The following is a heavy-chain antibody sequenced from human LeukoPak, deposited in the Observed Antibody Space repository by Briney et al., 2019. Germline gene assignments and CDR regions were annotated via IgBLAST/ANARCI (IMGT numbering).Heavy chain of an antibody. D-gene: IGHD6-19*01. CDR2: IIPILGIA. Sequence: GASVKVSCKASGDTFSIYAISWVRQAPGQGLEWMGRIIPILGIANYAQKFQGRVTITADKSTSTAYMELSSLRSEDTAVYYCARDPLADRYSSGWVPWGQGTLVTVSS. J-gene: IGHJ5*02. V-gene: IGHV1-69*04. CDR1: GDTFSIYA. CDR3: ARDPLADRYSSGWVP.